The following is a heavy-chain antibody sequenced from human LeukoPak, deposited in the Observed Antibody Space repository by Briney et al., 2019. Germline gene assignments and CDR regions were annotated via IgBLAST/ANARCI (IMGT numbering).Heavy chain of an antibody. D-gene: IGHD1-7*01. CDR2: ISYDGSNK. Sequence: GRSLRLSCAASGFTFSSYGMHWVRQAPGKGLEWVAVISYDGSNKYYADSVKGRFTISRDNSRNTLYLQMNSLRAEDTAVYYCAKNSRYTWNYSYYYYGMDVWGQGTTVTVSS. V-gene: IGHV3-30*18. CDR3: AKNSRYTWNYSYYYYGMDV. J-gene: IGHJ6*02. CDR1: GFTFSSYG.